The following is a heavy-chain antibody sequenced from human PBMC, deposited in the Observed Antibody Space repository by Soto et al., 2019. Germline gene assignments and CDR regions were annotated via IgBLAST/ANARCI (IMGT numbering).Heavy chain of an antibody. CDR3: ARATRETYYYDSSGYSHFDY. J-gene: IGHJ4*02. CDR2: IIPIFGTA. Sequence: SVKVSCKASGGTFSSYAISWVRQAPGQGLEWMGGIIPIFGTANYAQKFQGRVTITADESTSTAYMELSSLRSEDTAVYYCARATRETYYYDSSGYSHFDYWGQGTLVTVSS. V-gene: IGHV1-69*13. CDR1: GGTFSSYA. D-gene: IGHD3-22*01.